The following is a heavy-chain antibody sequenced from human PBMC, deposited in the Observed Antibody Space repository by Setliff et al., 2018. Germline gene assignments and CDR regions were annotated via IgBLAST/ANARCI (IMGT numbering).Heavy chain of an antibody. D-gene: IGHD3-22*01. V-gene: IGHV4-39*01. J-gene: IGHJ4*02. CDR3: ASFQGNYYYDSSGYYYFDY. Sequence: SETLSLTCTVSGGSISSSSYYWGWIRQPPGKGLEWIGSIYYSGSTYYNPSLKSRVTISVGTSKNQFSLKLSSVTAADTAVYYCASFQGNYYYDSSGYYYFDYWGQGTLVTVSS. CDR1: GGSISSSSYY. CDR2: IYYSGST.